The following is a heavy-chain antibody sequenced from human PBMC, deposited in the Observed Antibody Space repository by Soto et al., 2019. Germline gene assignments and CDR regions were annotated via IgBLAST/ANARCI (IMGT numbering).Heavy chain of an antibody. V-gene: IGHV4-31*11. Sequence: QVQLQESGPGLVKPSQTLSLTCGVSGGSISTGGYYWSWIRQHPGKGLEWIAYLYYGGSTYHNPSLKSRVYTAVDTSKNQFSLRLTSVTAADTAVYYCARGISAFRYFDYWGQGSLVTVSS. J-gene: IGHJ4*02. CDR3: ARGISAFRYFDY. D-gene: IGHD6-25*01. CDR2: LYYGGST. CDR1: GGSISTGGYY.